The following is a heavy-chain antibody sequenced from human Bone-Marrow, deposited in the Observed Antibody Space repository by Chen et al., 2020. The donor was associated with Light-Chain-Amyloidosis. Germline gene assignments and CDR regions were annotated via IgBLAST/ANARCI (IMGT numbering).Heavy chain of an antibody. CDR2: ISGDGGNT. CDR1: GFTMDDYA. J-gene: IGHJ5*02. V-gene: IGHV3-43*02. Sequence: EVQLVESGGGVVQPGGSLSLSCAASGFTMDDYAMHWVRQAPGKGLEWVSLISGDGGNTYYADSVKGRFTISRDNSKNSLYLQMNSLRTEDTALYYCAKDGNWNYHWFDPWGQGTLVTVSS. CDR3: AKDGNWNYHWFDP. D-gene: IGHD1-7*01.